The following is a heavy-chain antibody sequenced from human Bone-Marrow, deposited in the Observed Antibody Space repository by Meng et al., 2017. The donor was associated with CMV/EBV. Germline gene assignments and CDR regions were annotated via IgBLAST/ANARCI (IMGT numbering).Heavy chain of an antibody. CDR2: IKSKTDGGTT. CDR3: TTIYCSSTSCYDY. V-gene: IGHV3-15*01. J-gene: IGHJ4*02. Sequence: GGSLRLSCAASGFTFSNFVMVWVRQAPGKGLEWVGRIKSKTDGGTTDYAAPVKGRFTISRDDSKNTLYLQMNSLKTEDTAVYYCTTIYCSSTSCYDYWGQGTLVTVSS. D-gene: IGHD2-2*01. CDR1: GFTFSNFV.